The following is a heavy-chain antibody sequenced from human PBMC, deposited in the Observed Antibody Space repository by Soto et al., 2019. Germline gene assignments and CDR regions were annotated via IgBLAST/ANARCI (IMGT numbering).Heavy chain of an antibody. CDR3: ARDSSLLGFDY. CDR2: IWYDGSNK. Sequence: QVQLVESGGGVVQPGRSLRLSCAASGFTFSSYGMHWVRQAPGKGLEWVAVIWYDGSNKYYADSVKGRFTISRDNSKNTLYLQMNSLRAEDTAVYYCARDSSLLGFDYWGQGTLVTVSS. CDR1: GFTFSSYG. D-gene: IGHD3-16*01. V-gene: IGHV3-33*01. J-gene: IGHJ4*02.